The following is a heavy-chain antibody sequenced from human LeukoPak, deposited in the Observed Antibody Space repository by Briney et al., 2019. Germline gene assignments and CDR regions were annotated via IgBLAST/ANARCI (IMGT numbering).Heavy chain of an antibody. CDR3: AKDFVVVPGLVNYFDS. CDR2: IGGSGGDT. D-gene: IGHD2-2*01. V-gene: IGHV3-23*01. CDR1: GFTFSNYA. J-gene: IGHJ4*02. Sequence: GGSLRLSCAPSGFTFSNYAMNWVRQAPGKGLEWVSVIGGSGGDTYYADSVKGRFTISRDNSKNRLYLRMNSLRAEDTALYYCAKDFVVVPGLVNYFDSWGQGTLVTVSS.